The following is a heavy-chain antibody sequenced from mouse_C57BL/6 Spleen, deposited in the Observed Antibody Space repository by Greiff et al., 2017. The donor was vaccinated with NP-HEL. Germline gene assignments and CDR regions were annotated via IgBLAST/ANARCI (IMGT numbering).Heavy chain of an antibody. D-gene: IGHD2-4*01. CDR2: IYPGGGYT. Sequence: QVQLQQSGAELVRPGTSVKMSCKASGYTFTNYWIGWAKQRPGHGLEWIGDIYPGGGYTNYNEKFKGKATLTADKSSSTAYMQFSSLTSEDSAIYYCARLGDYVDGEDWGQGTTLTVSS. CDR1: GYTFTNYW. V-gene: IGHV1-63*01. J-gene: IGHJ2*01. CDR3: ARLGDYVDGED.